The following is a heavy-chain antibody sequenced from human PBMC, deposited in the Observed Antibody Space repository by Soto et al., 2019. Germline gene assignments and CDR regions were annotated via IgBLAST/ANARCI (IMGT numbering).Heavy chain of an antibody. J-gene: IGHJ4*02. Sequence: ASVKVSCKASGYTFTSYGISWVRQAPGQGLEWMGWISAYNGNTNYAQKLQGRVTMTTDTSTSTAYMELRSLRSDDAAVYYCAGISDVAGTYPFDYWGQGTLVTVSS. CDR2: ISAYNGNT. CDR1: GYTFTSYG. D-gene: IGHD6-19*01. V-gene: IGHV1-18*01. CDR3: AGISDVAGTYPFDY.